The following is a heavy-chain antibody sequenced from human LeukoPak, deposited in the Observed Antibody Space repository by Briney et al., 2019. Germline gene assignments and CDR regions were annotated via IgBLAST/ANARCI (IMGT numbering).Heavy chain of an antibody. J-gene: IGHJ3*02. CDR1: GGSISNSNW. D-gene: IGHD1-26*01. V-gene: IGHV4-4*02. CDR3: ARGGANYAFDI. Sequence: SPSETLSLTCAVSGGSISNSNWWSWVRQPPGQGLEWIGEIYHSGSTNYNPSLKSRVTVSVDKSKNQFSLKLSSVTAADTAVYYCARGGANYAFDIWGQGTMVTVSS. CDR2: IYHSGST.